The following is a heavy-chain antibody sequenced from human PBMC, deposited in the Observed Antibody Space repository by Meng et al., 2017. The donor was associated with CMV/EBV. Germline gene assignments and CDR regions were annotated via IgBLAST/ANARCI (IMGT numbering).Heavy chain of an antibody. Sequence: QVQLQESVPGLVQPSQTPSLTCTVSGGSISSGDYYWSWIRQPPGKGLEWIGYIYYSGSTYYNPSLKSRVTISVDTSKNQFSLKLSSVTAADTAVYYCARAAPDYYDSSGPPDYWGQGTLVTVSS. CDR1: GGSISSGDYY. V-gene: IGHV4-30-4*08. CDR3: ARAAPDYYDSSGPPDY. CDR2: IYYSGST. D-gene: IGHD3-22*01. J-gene: IGHJ4*02.